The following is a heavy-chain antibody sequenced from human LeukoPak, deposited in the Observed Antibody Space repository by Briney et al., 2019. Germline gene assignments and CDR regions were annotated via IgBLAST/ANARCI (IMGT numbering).Heavy chain of an antibody. CDR1: GFTFSSYG. D-gene: IGHD3-10*01. J-gene: IGHJ4*02. CDR2: IYSGGST. CDR3: AKEVRGTDYFDY. V-gene: IGHV3-NL1*01. Sequence: GGSLRLFCAASGFTFSSYGMHWVRQAPGKGLEWVSVIYSGGSTYYADSVKGRFTISRDNSKNTLYLQMNSLRAEDTAVYYCAKEVRGTDYFDYWGQGTLVTVSS.